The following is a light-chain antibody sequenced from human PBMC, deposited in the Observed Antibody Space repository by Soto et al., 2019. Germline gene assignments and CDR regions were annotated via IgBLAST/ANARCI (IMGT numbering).Light chain of an antibody. CDR1: TSDVGGYNY. Sequence: QSALTQPASMSGFPGQSVAISCTGTTSDVGGYNYVSWYQQHPGKAPKLIIQDVINRPSGVSDRFSGSKSGNTASLSISGLQAEDEADYYCSSYTSTSTYVFGSGTKVTVL. CDR3: SSYTSTSTYV. J-gene: IGLJ1*01. V-gene: IGLV2-14*01. CDR2: DVI.